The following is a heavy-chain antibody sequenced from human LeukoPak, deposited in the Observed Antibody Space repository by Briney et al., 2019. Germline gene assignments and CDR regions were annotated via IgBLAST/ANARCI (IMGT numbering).Heavy chain of an antibody. CDR1: GGSISSYY. V-gene: IGHV4-59*01. CDR3: ARGPLLWFGEFEGIDP. Sequence: SETLSLTCTVSGGSISSYYWSWIRQPPGKGLEWIGYIYYSGSTNYNPSLKSRVTISVDTSKNQFSLKLSSVTAADTAVYYCARGPLLWFGEFEGIDPWGQGTVVTVSS. CDR2: IYYSGST. J-gene: IGHJ5*02. D-gene: IGHD3-10*01.